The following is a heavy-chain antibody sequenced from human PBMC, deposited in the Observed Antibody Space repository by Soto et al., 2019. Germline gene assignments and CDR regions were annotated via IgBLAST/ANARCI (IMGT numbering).Heavy chain of an antibody. J-gene: IGHJ4*02. V-gene: IGHV3-23*01. Sequence: EVQLLESGGGWVQPGGSLRLSCAASGLPFNNYPLTWVRQAPGKGLGWVSAISGGGDTTSYADSVKGRFTVSRDGSKNTLYLQMSSLRAEDTALYYCAKGRGGSGSLTPRVDFWGQGTLVTVSS. CDR3: AKGRGGSGSLTPRVDF. CDR1: GLPFNNYP. D-gene: IGHD3-10*01. CDR2: ISGGGDTT.